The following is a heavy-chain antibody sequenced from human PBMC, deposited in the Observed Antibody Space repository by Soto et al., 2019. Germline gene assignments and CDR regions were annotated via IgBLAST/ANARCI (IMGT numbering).Heavy chain of an antibody. CDR2: ISHSGST. V-gene: IGHV4-31*03. D-gene: IGHD5-18*01. CDR3: AREYTYGSNFFDC. J-gene: IGHJ4*02. Sequence: QVQLQESGPGLVKPSQTLSLTCTVSGGSISRAAYYWSWIRQHPGKGLEWIGYISHSGSTYYTPSLKSRVIISADTSKNQFSLNLTSVTAADTVVYYCAREYTYGSNFFDCWGQGALVTVSS. CDR1: GGSISRAAYY.